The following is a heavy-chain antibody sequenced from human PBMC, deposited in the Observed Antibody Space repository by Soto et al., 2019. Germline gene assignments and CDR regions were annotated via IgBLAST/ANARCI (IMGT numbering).Heavy chain of an antibody. J-gene: IGHJ4*02. CDR1: GDTCTKYA. D-gene: IGHD4-17*01. CDR3: ARVSTGTTLDY. CDR2: INAGNGEA. Sequence: QVQLVQSGAEEKKPGASVKISCKASGDTCTKYAIHWVRQAPGQRLEWLGWINAGNGEAKFSENFQGRVTITRDTSASTAYMGLSSLRSEDTAVYYCARVSTGTTLDYWGQGTLVTVSS. V-gene: IGHV1-3*05.